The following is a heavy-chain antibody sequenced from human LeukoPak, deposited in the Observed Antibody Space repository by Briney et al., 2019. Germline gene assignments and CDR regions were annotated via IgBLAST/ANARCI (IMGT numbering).Heavy chain of an antibody. J-gene: IGHJ5*02. D-gene: IGHD6-19*01. CDR3: TRGPSYHSKWVGGMWFDP. CDR2: MNPKSAHT. Sequence: ASVTVSCTASGYTFTSYDIHWVRQASGHGLEWMGWMNPKSAHTGHAQRFQGRVTMTMNTSISTAYMELSSLTSEDTAMYYCTRGPSYHSKWVGGMWFDPWGQGTLVSVSS. V-gene: IGHV1-8*01. CDR1: GYTFTSYD.